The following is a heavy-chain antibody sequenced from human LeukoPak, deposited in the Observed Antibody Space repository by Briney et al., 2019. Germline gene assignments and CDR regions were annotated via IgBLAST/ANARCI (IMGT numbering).Heavy chain of an antibody. Sequence: GGSLRLSCAASGFTFSSYSMSWVRQAPGKGLEWVSVIYSGGSTYYADSVKGRFTISRDNSKNTLYLQMNSLRAEDTAVYYCARTSITMVREVIVFGAFDIWGQGTMVTVSS. CDR3: ARTSITMVREVIVFGAFDI. V-gene: IGHV3-66*01. CDR2: IYSGGST. D-gene: IGHD3-10*01. J-gene: IGHJ3*02. CDR1: GFTFSSYS.